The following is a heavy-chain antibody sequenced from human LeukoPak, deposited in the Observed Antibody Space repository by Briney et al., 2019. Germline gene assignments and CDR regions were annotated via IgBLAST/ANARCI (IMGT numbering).Heavy chain of an antibody. CDR3: AKEDCSSTSCYAGYFDY. Sequence: GRSLRLSCAASGFTFSSYGMHWVRQAPGKGLEWVVVISYDGSNKYYADSVKGRFTISRDNSKNTLYLQMNSLRAEDTAVYYCAKEDCSSTSCYAGYFDYWGQGTLVTVSS. CDR1: GFTFSSYG. CDR2: ISYDGSNK. V-gene: IGHV3-30*18. D-gene: IGHD2-2*01. J-gene: IGHJ4*02.